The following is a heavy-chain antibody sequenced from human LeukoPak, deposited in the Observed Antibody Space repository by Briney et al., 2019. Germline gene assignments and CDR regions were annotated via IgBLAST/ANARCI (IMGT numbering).Heavy chain of an antibody. Sequence: ASVKVSCKASGGTFSSYAISWVRQAPGQGLEWMGRIIPILGIANYAQKFQGRVTITADKSTSTAYMELSSLRSEDTAVYYCARDYRDHYDSSGYYYPFDYWGQGTLVTVSS. CDR3: ARDYRDHYDSSGYYYPFDY. D-gene: IGHD3-22*01. V-gene: IGHV1-69*04. CDR2: IIPILGIA. CDR1: GGTFSSYA. J-gene: IGHJ4*02.